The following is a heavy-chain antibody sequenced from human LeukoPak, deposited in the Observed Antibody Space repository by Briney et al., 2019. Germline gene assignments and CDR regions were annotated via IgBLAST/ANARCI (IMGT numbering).Heavy chain of an antibody. CDR1: GYSFPIYW. J-gene: IGHJ4*02. D-gene: IGHD5-24*01. CDR2: IDPSDSYT. CDR3: ARLKRDGYNFDY. Sequence: GESLKIFCKGSGYSFPIYWISWVRQMPGKGLEWMGRIDPSDSYTNYSPSSQGHVTISADKSISTAYLQWSSLRASDTAIYYCARLKRDGYNFDYWGQGTLVTVSS. V-gene: IGHV5-10-1*01.